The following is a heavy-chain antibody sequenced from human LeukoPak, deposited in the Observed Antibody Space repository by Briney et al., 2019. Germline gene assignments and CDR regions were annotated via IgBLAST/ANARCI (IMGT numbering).Heavy chain of an antibody. J-gene: IGHJ4*02. CDR2: ISSSGTYI. CDR1: GFTFSSYS. CDR3: AREGPINNGDLDY. D-gene: IGHD1/OR15-1a*01. Sequence: GGSLRLSCAASGFTFSSYSMNWVRQAPGKGLEWVSSISSSGTYIFHADSVKGRFTISRDNAQNSLYLQMNSLRAEDTAVYYCAREGPINNGDLDYWGQGTLVTVSS. V-gene: IGHV3-21*01.